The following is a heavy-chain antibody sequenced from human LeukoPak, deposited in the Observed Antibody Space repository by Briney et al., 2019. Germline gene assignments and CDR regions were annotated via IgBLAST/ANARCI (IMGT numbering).Heavy chain of an antibody. J-gene: IGHJ4*02. CDR1: GGSISSSSYY. V-gene: IGHV4-39*07. CDR3: ARLFGAYSSSWYDY. CDR2: IYYSGST. Sequence: SETLSLTCTVSGGSISSSSYYWGWIRQPPGKGLEWIGSIYYSGSTYYNPSLKSLVTISVDTSKNQFSLKLSSVTAADTAVYYCARLFGAYSSSWYDYWGQGTLVTVSS. D-gene: IGHD6-13*01.